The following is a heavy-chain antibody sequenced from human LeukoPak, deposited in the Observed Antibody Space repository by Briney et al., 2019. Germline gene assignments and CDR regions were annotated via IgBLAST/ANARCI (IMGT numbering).Heavy chain of an antibody. CDR3: ARGHYDILTGYRAYYFDY. CDR2: IYHSGST. Sequence: PSETLSLTCAVSGGSISSSNWWSWVRQPPGKGLEWIGEIYHSGSTNYNPSLKSRVTISVDKSKNQFSLKLSSVTAADTAVYYCARGHYDILTGYRAYYFDYWGQGTRVTVSS. CDR1: GGSISSSNW. J-gene: IGHJ4*02. V-gene: IGHV4-4*02. D-gene: IGHD3-9*01.